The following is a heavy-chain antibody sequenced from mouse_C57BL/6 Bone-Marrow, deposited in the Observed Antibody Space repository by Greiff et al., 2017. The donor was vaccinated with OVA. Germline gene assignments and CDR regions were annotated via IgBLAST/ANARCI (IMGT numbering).Heavy chain of an antibody. CDR1: GFTFSDFY. J-gene: IGHJ4*01. Sequence: EVKVVESGGGLVQSGRSLRLSCATSGFTFSDFYMEWVRQAPGKGLEWIAASRNKANDYTTEYSASVKGRFIVSRDTSQSILYLQMNALRAEDTAIYYCARDAWDYAMDYWGQGTSVTVSS. CDR3: ARDAWDYAMDY. V-gene: IGHV7-1*01. CDR2: SRNKANDYTT.